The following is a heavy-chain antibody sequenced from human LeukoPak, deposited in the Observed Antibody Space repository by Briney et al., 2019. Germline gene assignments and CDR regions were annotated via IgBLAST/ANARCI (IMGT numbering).Heavy chain of an antibody. D-gene: IGHD2-21*01. CDR3: AKKEGDTYFSWYMDV. V-gene: IGHV3-23*01. J-gene: IGHJ6*03. CDR1: GFTFRSFA. CDR2: IIGSGRTT. Sequence: GGSLRLSCAASGFTFRSFAMSWVGQAPGKGLEWVSGIIGSGRTTFYADSVKGRFTISRDNSKNTLYLQMNSLRAEDTAIYYCAKKEGDTYFSWYMDVWGKGTTVTVSS.